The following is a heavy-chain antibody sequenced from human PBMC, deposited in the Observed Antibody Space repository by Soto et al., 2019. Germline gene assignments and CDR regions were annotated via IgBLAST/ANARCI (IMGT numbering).Heavy chain of an antibody. V-gene: IGHV3-30*18. CDR1: GFTFTTFG. Sequence: GGSLRLSCAASGFTFTTFGMHWVRQAPGKGLEWVAVISNDGSNKYYGDSVKGRFTISRDNSKNTVYLQMNSLRDEDTAVYYCAKRYSYGSDYWGQGTPVTVSS. CDR2: ISNDGSNK. J-gene: IGHJ4*02. CDR3: AKRYSYGSDY. D-gene: IGHD5-18*01.